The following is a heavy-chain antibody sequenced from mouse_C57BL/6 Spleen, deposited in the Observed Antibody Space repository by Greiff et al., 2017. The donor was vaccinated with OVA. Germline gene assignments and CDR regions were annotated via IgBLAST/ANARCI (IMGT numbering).Heavy chain of an antibody. Sequence: EVQGVESGGDLVKPGGSLKLSCAASGFTFSSYGMSWVRQTPDKRLEWVATISSGGSYTYYPDSVKGRFTISRDNAKNTLYLQMSSLKSEDTAMYYCARLTTVVAKAMDYWGQGTSVTVSS. CDR1: GFTFSSYG. CDR3: ARLTTVVAKAMDY. J-gene: IGHJ4*01. V-gene: IGHV5-6*01. D-gene: IGHD1-1*01. CDR2: ISSGGSYT.